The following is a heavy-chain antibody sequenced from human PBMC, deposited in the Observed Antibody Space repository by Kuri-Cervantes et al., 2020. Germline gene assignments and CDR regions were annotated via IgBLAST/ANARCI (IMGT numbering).Heavy chain of an antibody. V-gene: IGHV3-48*01. CDR2: ISTSSSTI. CDR1: GFTFSSYS. CDR3: VRGGITMIGVVTH. Sequence: GGSLRLSCAASGFTFSSYSMNWVRQAPGKGLEWVSYISTSSSTIYYADSVKGRFTISRDNAKNSLYLQMNSLRAEDTAVYYCVRGGITMIGVVTHWGQGTLVTVSS. D-gene: IGHD3-22*01. J-gene: IGHJ4*02.